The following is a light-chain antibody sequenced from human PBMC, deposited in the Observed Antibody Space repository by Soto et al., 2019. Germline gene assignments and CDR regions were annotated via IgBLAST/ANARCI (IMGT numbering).Light chain of an antibody. V-gene: IGLV2-14*03. CDR1: SSDVGGYNY. J-gene: IGLJ2*01. Sequence: QSALTQPASVSGSPGQSISISCTGTSSDVGGYNYVSWYQQHPGKAPKLMISDVINRPSGVSSRFSGSKSGNTASLTISGLQAEDEAEYYCSSYTSSRTVVFGGGTKLTVL. CDR3: SSYTSSRTVV. CDR2: DVI.